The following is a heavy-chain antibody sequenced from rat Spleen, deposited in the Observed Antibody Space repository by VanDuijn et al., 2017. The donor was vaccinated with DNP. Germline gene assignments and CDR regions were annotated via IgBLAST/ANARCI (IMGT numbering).Heavy chain of an antibody. Sequence: EVQLVESGGGLVQPGRSLKLSCAASGFSFRNYYMAWVRQTPKKGLEWVAIISHTDDTTYYTDSVKGRFTISRDNSYNRLYLQMNSLTSEDTATYYCTREQHYHFDYWGQGVVVSVSS. D-gene: IGHD1-4*01. CDR1: GFSFRNYY. J-gene: IGHJ2*01. CDR3: TREQHYHFDY. V-gene: IGHV5-20*01. CDR2: ISHTDDTT.